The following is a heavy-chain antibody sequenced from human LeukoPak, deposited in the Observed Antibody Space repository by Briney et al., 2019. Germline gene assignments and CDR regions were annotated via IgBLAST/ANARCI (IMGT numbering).Heavy chain of an antibody. V-gene: IGHV1-18*01. CDR2: ISAYNGNT. CDR1: GYTFTSYG. CDR3: ARVRRYGSGWYVWFDP. D-gene: IGHD6-19*01. Sequence: ASVKVSCKASGYTFTSYGISWVRQAPGQGLEWMGWISAYNGNTNYAQKLQGRVTMTTDTSTSTAYMELRSLRSDDTAVYYCARVRRYGSGWYVWFDPWGQGTLVTVSS. J-gene: IGHJ5*02.